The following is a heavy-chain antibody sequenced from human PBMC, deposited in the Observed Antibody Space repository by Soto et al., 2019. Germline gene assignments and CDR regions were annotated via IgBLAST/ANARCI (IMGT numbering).Heavy chain of an antibody. Sequence: SETLSLTCTVSSGSISSAYWSWIRQPPGKGLEWIGYIYYSGSTYYNPSLKRRVAISVDTSKNQFSLKLRSVTAADTAVYYCARGSTVTDYYYYGMDVWGQGTTVTVS. CDR2: IYYSGST. D-gene: IGHD4-4*01. J-gene: IGHJ6*02. V-gene: IGHV4-59*01. CDR1: SGSISSAY. CDR3: ARGSTVTDYYYYGMDV.